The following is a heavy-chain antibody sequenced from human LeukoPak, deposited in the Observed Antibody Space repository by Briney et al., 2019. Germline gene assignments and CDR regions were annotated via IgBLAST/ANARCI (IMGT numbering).Heavy chain of an antibody. Sequence: GGSLRLSCTVSGFTVSSNSMSWVRQAPGKGLEWVSFIYSDNTHYSDSVKGRFTISRDNAKNTLYLQMNSLRAEDTAVYYCARFRGKVDYWGQGTLVTVSS. CDR1: GFTVSSNS. V-gene: IGHV3-53*01. CDR3: ARFRGKVDY. CDR2: IYSDNT. D-gene: IGHD5-12*01. J-gene: IGHJ4*02.